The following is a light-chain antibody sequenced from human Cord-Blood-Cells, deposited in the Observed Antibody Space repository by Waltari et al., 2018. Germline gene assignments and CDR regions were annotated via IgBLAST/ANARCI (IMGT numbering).Light chain of an antibody. CDR3: QAWDSSTAV. CDR2: QDS. V-gene: IGLV3-1*01. Sequence: SYELTQPPSVSVSPGQTASITCSGDKLGDKYACWYQQKPGQSPVLVIYQDSKRPSGIPESVSGSNSGNTATLTISGTQAMDEADYYCQAWDSSTAVFGGGTKLTVL. J-gene: IGLJ3*02. CDR1: KLGDKY.